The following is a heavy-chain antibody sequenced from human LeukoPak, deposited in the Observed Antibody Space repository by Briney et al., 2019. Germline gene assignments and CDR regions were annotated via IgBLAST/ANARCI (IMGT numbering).Heavy chain of an antibody. Sequence: SETLSLTCTVSGGSISSYYWSWIRQPPGKGLEWIGYIYYSGSTNYNPSLKSRVTISVDTSKNQFSLKLSSVTAADTAVYYCAGVSITAAAPYYFDDWGQGTLVTVSS. J-gene: IGHJ4*02. D-gene: IGHD6-13*01. V-gene: IGHV4-59*01. CDR3: AGVSITAAAPYYFDD. CDR2: IYYSGST. CDR1: GGSISSYY.